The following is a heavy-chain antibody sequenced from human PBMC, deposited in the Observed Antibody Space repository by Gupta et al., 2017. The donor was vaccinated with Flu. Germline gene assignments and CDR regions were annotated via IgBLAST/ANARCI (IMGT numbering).Heavy chain of an antibody. CDR3: ARDFQSWAVAGTGGAYYGMDV. D-gene: IGHD6-19*01. J-gene: IGHJ6*02. V-gene: IGHV1-69*08. CDR1: GGTFSSYT. CDR2: IIPILGIA. Sequence: QVQLVQSGAEVKKPGSSVKVSCKASGGTFSSYTISWVRQAPGQGLEWMGRIIPILGIANYAQKFQGRVTITADKSTSTAYMELSSLRSEDTAVYYCARDFQSWAVAGTGGAYYGMDVWGQGTTVTVSS.